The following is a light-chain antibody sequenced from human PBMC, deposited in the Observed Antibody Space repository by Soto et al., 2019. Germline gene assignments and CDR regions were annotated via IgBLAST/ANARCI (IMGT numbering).Light chain of an antibody. Sequence: EIVLTQSPATLSLSPGERATLSCRASQSVGSYLAWFQQRPGQAPRLVIHDASKRATGLPARFSGSGSGTDFSLTISGLEPEDFAVYYCQQRDNWPFTFGPGTTVDIK. V-gene: IGKV3-11*01. J-gene: IGKJ3*01. CDR1: QSVGSY. CDR2: DAS. CDR3: QQRDNWPFT.